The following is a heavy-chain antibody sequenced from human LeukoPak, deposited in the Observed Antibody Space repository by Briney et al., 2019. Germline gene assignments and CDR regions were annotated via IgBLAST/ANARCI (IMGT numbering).Heavy chain of an antibody. J-gene: IGHJ4*02. CDR1: GFTFSSYG. CDR2: ISYDGSNK. CDR3: APGGRIQLWSYFDY. V-gene: IGHV3-30*03. D-gene: IGHD5-18*01. Sequence: PGGSLRLSCAASGFTFSSYGMHWVCQAPGKGLEWVAVISYDGSNKYYADSVKGRFTISRDNSKNTLYLQMNSLRAEDTAVYYCAPGGRIQLWSYFDYWGQGTLVTVSS.